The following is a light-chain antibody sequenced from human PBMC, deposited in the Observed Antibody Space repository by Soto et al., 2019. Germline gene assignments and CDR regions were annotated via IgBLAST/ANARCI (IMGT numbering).Light chain of an antibody. Sequence: EIVMTQSPATLSVSPGERATLSCRASQSVSSNLAWYQQKPGQAPRLLIYGASTRATGIPGRFSGSGSGTEFTLTISSLQSEDFADYYCQQYNNWPPTVGGGTKVEIK. J-gene: IGKJ4*01. CDR1: QSVSSN. CDR2: GAS. V-gene: IGKV3-15*01. CDR3: QQYNNWPPT.